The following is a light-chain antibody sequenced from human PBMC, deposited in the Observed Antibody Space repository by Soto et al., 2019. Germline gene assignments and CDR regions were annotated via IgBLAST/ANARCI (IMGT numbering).Light chain of an antibody. J-gene: IGKJ4*01. CDR1: HDISSW. CDR2: SAS. CDR3: QQTMTFPFT. Sequence: DIQMTQSPSSVSASIGDRVSISCRANHDISSWLAWYQQKPGKAPKVLIYSASVLQSGVPSRFSGSGSGTDFTLTSTNLRPEDFTTYDCQQTMTFPFTFGGGTKVEIK. V-gene: IGKV1-12*02.